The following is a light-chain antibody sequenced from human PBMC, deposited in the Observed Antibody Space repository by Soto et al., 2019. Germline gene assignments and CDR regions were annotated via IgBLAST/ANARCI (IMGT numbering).Light chain of an antibody. CDR2: EVN. Sequence: QSALTQPASVSGSPGQSITISCTGISTDVGTYNHVSWYQQHPGKAPKLMIYEVNERPSGVSNRFSGSKSGNTASLTISGLQAEDEAVDYCCSYARSRFYAFATGTKLTVL. V-gene: IGLV2-23*02. J-gene: IGLJ1*01. CDR3: CSYARSRFYA. CDR1: STDVGTYNH.